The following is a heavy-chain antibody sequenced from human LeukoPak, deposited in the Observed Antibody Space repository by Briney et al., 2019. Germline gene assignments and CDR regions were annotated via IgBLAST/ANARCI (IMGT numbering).Heavy chain of an antibody. CDR3: AKDTGTFGVVRFDP. J-gene: IGHJ5*02. CDR2: ISGSGGST. V-gene: IGHV3-23*01. D-gene: IGHD3-3*01. Sequence: GGSLRLSCAASGFTFSSYSMNWVRQAPGRGLEWVSAISGSGGSTYYADSVKGRFTISRDNSKNTLYLQMNSLRAEDTAVYYCAKDTGTFGVVRFDPWGQGTLVTVSS. CDR1: GFTFSSYS.